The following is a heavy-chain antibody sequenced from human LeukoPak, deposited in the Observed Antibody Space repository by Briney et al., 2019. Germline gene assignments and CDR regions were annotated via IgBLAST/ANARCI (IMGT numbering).Heavy chain of an antibody. CDR1: GGSISTYY. J-gene: IGHJ3*02. Sequence: SETLSLTCTVSGGSISTYYWSWIRQPPGKGLEWIGYIYYTGSTNYNPSLKSRVTISVDTSNNQFSLKLRSLTAVDTAMYYCAREPLRNRSTSSRDAFDIWGQGTMVTVSS. CDR2: IYYTGST. CDR3: AREPLRNRSTSSRDAFDI. D-gene: IGHD2-2*01. V-gene: IGHV4-59*01.